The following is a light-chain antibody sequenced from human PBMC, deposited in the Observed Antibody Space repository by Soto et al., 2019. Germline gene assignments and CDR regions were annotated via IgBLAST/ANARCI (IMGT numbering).Light chain of an antibody. V-gene: IGKV1-39*01. Sequence: DNQMTQSPSSLSASVGDRVTITCRASQSISTYLNWYQQKPGKAPKLLIYAASSLQSGVPSRFTGSGSGTDFTLTINSLLTEDLATDDCQQSYSTPHTFGQGTNLEIK. CDR3: QQSYSTPHT. CDR2: AAS. CDR1: QSISTY. J-gene: IGKJ2*01.